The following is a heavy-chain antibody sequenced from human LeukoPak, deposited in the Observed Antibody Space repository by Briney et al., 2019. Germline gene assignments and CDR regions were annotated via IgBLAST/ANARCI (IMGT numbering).Heavy chain of an antibody. V-gene: IGHV4-30-2*01. D-gene: IGHD3-3*01. Sequence: SQTLSLTCTVSGGSISSGGHSWSWIRRPPGKGLEWIGYIYHSGSGSTYYNPSLKSRVTISIDKSKNQFSLKLNSVTAADTAVFYCARINDFWSGPTLDVWGQGTTVTVSS. CDR3: ARINDFWSGPTLDV. CDR1: GGSISSGGHS. J-gene: IGHJ6*02. CDR2: IYHSGSGST.